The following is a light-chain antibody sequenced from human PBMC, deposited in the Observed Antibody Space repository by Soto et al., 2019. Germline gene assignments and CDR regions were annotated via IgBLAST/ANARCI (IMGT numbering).Light chain of an antibody. CDR3: QQRSNWPLT. J-gene: IGKJ4*01. V-gene: IGKV3-11*01. CDR1: QSVNTY. Sequence: EIVLTQSPATLSLSPGERATLSCRASQSVNTYLAWYQQRPGQAPRLLMYDASNRATGIPARFSGRGSGTYFTLTSDILEPEDFAVYYCQQRSNWPLTFGGGTKVEIK. CDR2: DAS.